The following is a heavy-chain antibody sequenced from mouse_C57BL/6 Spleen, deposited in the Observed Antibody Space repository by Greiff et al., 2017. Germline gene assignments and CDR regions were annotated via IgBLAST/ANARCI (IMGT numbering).Heavy chain of an antibody. D-gene: IGHD2-4*01. CDR3: ARDGGLRQNYFDY. CDR2: IDPSDSYT. V-gene: IGHV1-59*01. J-gene: IGHJ2*01. CDR1: GYTFTSYW. Sequence: QVQLQQPGAELVRPGTSVKLSCKASGYTFTSYWMHWVKQRPGQGLEWIGVIDPSDSYTNYNQKFKGKATLTVDTSSSTAYMQLSSLTSEDSAVYYGARDGGLRQNYFDYWGQGTTLTVSS.